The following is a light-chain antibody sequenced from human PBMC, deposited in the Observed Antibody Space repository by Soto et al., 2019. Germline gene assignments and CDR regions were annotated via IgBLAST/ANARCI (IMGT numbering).Light chain of an antibody. CDR1: QSISSN. Sequence: ETVMTQSPATLSVSPGESATLSCRASQSISSNKLAWYQQKPGQAPRLLLFGVSNRATGIQARFSGSGSGTDFSLTIRSLQSEDFAVYYCKQYDYWPRTFGQGTKADIK. CDR3: KQYDYWPRT. CDR2: GVS. V-gene: IGKV3-15*01. J-gene: IGKJ1*01.